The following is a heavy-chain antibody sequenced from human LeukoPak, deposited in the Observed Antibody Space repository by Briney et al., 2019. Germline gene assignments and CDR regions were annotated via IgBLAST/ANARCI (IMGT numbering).Heavy chain of an antibody. CDR2: ISAYNGNT. CDR1: DYTITSYG. J-gene: IGHJ4*02. V-gene: IGHV1-18*01. Sequence: ASVKVSCKASDYTITSYGISWVRQAPGHGLEWIGWISAYNGNTNYAQKLQGRVTMTTDTSTSTAYMELRSLRSDDTAVYYCARDWEPYYYDSSGQGASDYWGQGTLVTVSS. D-gene: IGHD3-22*01. CDR3: ARDWEPYYYDSSGQGASDY.